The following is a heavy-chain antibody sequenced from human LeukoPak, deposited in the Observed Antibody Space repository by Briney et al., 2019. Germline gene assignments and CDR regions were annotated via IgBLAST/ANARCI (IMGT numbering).Heavy chain of an antibody. V-gene: IGHV4-39*07. CDR2: IYYSGST. Sequence: SETLSLTCTVSGGSISSSSYYWGWIRQPPGKGLEWIGSIYYSGSTYYNPSLKSRVTISVDTSKNQFSLKLSSVTAADTAVYFCARGGSYWAYWGQGTLVTVSS. CDR3: ARGGSYWAY. CDR1: GGSISSSSYY. D-gene: IGHD1-26*01. J-gene: IGHJ4*02.